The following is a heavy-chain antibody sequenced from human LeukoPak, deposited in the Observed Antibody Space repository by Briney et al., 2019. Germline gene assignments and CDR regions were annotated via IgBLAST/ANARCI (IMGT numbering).Heavy chain of an antibody. CDR2: INHSGST. CDR1: GGSFSGYY. D-gene: IGHD3-22*01. CDR3: ARVTGAYYYDSSGYHGLDP. V-gene: IGHV4-34*01. J-gene: IGHJ5*02. Sequence: SETLSLTCAVYGGSFSGYYWSWIRQPPGKGLEWIGEINHSGSTNYNPSLKSRVTISIDTSKNQFSLKLSSVTAADTAVYNCARVTGAYYYDSSGYHGLDPWGQGTLVTVSS.